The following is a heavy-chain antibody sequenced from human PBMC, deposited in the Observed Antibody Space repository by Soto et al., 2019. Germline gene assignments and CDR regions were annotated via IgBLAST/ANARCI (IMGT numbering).Heavy chain of an antibody. CDR1: GDSVSSNSAA. V-gene: IGHV6-1*01. CDR2: TYYRSKWYN. Sequence: SQTLSLACAISGDSVSSNSAAWNWIRQSPSRGLEWLGRTYYRSKWYNDYAVSVKSRITINPDTSKNQFSLQLNSVTPEDTAVYYCARESSSSWYSYYYYGMEVWGQGTTVTVSS. J-gene: IGHJ6*02. D-gene: IGHD6-13*01. CDR3: ARESSSSWYSYYYYGMEV.